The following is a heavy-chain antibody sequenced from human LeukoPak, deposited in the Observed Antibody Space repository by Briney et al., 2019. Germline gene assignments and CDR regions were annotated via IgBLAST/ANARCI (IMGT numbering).Heavy chain of an antibody. CDR3: ARAVNGLTMVRGVRDYYYYMDV. CDR2: IIPIFGTA. V-gene: IGHV1-69*06. CDR1: GYTFTSYG. J-gene: IGHJ6*03. D-gene: IGHD3-10*01. Sequence: ASVKVSCKASGYTFTSYGISWVRQAPGQGLEWLGGIIPIFGTANYAQKFQGSFTITADKSTSTAYLELSSLRSGDTAVYFCARAVNGLTMVRGVRDYYYYMDVWGKGTTVTVSS.